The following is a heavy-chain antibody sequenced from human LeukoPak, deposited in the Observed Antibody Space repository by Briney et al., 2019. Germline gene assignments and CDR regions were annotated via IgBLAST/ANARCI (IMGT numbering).Heavy chain of an antibody. Sequence: PSETLSLTCTVSGGSISGYYWNWIRQSPEKGLEWIGYIYHSGTINFNPSLKARVTMSIDTSKNQFSLKLSSVTAADTAVYYCARETDTCFDYWGQGTLVTVSS. V-gene: IGHV4-59*12. CDR3: ARETDTCFDY. CDR1: GGSISGYY. J-gene: IGHJ4*02. D-gene: IGHD1-14*01. CDR2: IYHSGTI.